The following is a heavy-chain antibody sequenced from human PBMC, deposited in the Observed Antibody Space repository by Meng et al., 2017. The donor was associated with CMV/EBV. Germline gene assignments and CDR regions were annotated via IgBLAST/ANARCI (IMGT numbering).Heavy chain of an antibody. CDR2: IIPILGIA. D-gene: IGHD1-7*01. CDR3: ARASRQLELEGNNWFDP. J-gene: IGHJ5*02. Sequence: SVKVSCKASGGTFSSYAISWVRQASGQGLEWMGGIIPILGIANYAQKFQGRVTITADKSTSTAYMELSSLRSEDTAVYYCARASRQLELEGNNWFDPWGQGTLVTVSS. V-gene: IGHV1-69*10. CDR1: GGTFSSYA.